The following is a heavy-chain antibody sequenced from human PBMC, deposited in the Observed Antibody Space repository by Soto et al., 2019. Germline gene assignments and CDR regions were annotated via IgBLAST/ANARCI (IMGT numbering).Heavy chain of an antibody. V-gene: IGHV3-23*01. D-gene: IGHD6-19*01. CDR2: ISGPGGTI. J-gene: IGHJ5*02. CDR3: SKDRALAVADWLDP. CDR1: GFTFMEYG. Sequence: QAGGSLRLSCAASGFTFMEYGMIFFRHSPGKGLEWVSSISGPGGTIYYADSVEGRFTISRDNSKDTLYLQMNSLRAEDTAVYYCSKDRALAVADWLDPWGQGTLVTVSS.